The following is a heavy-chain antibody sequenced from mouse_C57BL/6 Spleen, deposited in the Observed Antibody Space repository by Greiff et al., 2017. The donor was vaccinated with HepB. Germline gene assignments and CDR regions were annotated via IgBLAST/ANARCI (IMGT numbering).Heavy chain of an antibody. Sequence: VQLQQSGPELVKPGASVKISCKASGYTFTDYYMNWVKQSHGKSLEWIGDINPNNGGTSYNQKFKGKATLTVDKSSSTAYMELRSLTSEDSAVYYCARWDDYARSWGQGTLVTVSA. J-gene: IGHJ3*01. CDR1: GYTFTDYY. D-gene: IGHD2-4*01. CDR2: INPNNGGT. CDR3: ARWDDYARS. V-gene: IGHV1-26*01.